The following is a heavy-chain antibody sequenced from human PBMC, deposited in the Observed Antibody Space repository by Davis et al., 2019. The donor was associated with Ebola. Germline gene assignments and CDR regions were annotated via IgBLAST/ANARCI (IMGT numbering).Heavy chain of an antibody. CDR3: AERGGSV. V-gene: IGHV4-38-2*01. CDR1: GYSISSGSY. Sequence: PSETLSLTCAVPGYSISSGSYWGWIRQPPGKGLEWIGSVYHSGTTYYNSSLYSRVTISVDTSKNQFSLKLSSVTTVDTAMYFCAERGGSVWGRGTLVTVSS. CDR2: VYHSGTT. D-gene: IGHD3-16*01. J-gene: IGHJ4*02.